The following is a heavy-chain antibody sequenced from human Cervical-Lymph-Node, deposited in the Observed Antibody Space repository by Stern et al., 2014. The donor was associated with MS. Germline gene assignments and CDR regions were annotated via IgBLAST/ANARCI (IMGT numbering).Heavy chain of an antibody. Sequence: QLQLQESGPGLVKPSQTLSLTCTVSGGSVGSGSYDWSWIRQPAGKGLEWIGRISTTGSTYYNPSLKSRVSISIDTSKNQFSLKLTSVTAADTAVYYCARDKEDTNMAFRYFDNWGQGTLVTVSS. CDR3: ARDKEDTNMAFRYFDN. J-gene: IGHJ4*02. D-gene: IGHD5-18*01. CDR2: ISTTGST. V-gene: IGHV4-61*02. CDR1: GGSVGSGSYD.